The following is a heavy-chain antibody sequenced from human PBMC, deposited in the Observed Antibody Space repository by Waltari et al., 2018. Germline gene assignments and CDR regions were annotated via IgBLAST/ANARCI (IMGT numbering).Heavy chain of an antibody. CDR2: VSYSGTT. D-gene: IGHD5-12*01. CDR3: ATYIGASVGTAAFDV. Sequence: QLQLQESGPRLVRPSETLSLICRVSVVSITSNSHYWAWFRQSPGQGLEGIGTVSYSGTTYISPSLKSRVSVSRETSKNQVSLILGSVTAADMAVYYCATYIGASVGTAAFDVWGQGTMVTVSS. CDR1: VVSITSNSHY. J-gene: IGHJ3*01. V-gene: IGHV4-39*01.